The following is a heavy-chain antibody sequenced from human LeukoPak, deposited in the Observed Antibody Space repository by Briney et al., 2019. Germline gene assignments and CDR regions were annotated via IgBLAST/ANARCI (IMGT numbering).Heavy chain of an antibody. CDR3: ARGGGSSSRHNWFDP. CDR1: GYTFTSYD. Sequence: ASVKVSCKASGYTFTSYDINWVRQATGQGLEWMGWMNPNSGNTGYAQKFQGRVTITADKSTSTAYMELSSLRSEDTAVYYCARGGGSSSRHNWFDPWGQGTLVTVSS. CDR2: MNPNSGNT. J-gene: IGHJ5*02. V-gene: IGHV1-8*03. D-gene: IGHD1-26*01.